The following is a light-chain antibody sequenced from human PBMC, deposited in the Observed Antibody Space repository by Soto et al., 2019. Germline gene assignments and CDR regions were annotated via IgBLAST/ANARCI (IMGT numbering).Light chain of an antibody. CDR3: QQSFTSPTFT. CDR1: QAIAKS. CDR2: AAS. V-gene: IGKV1-39*01. J-gene: IGKJ2*01. Sequence: DIQITQSPSSLSASVGDRVTITCRSSQAIAKSLNWYQQKPGEAPKLLIFAASTLQYGVPSRFSGSASSTQFTLTISSLQPEDFATYYCQQSFTSPTFTFGQGTKLEIK.